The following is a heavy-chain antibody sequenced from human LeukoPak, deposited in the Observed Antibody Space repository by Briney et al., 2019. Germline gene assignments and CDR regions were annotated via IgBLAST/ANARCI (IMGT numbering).Heavy chain of an antibody. CDR2: ISGNDPTI. J-gene: IGHJ6*03. CDR3: AKDRCSNGVGCYYYYMDV. D-gene: IGHD2-8*01. Sequence: GGSLRLSCAASGFTFSDYYLSWIRQAPGKGLEWVSYISGNDPTIYYADSVRGRFTISRDNAKNSLYLQMNSLRAEDTAVYYCAKDRCSNGVGCYYYYMDVWGKGTTVTISS. V-gene: IGHV3-11*04. CDR1: GFTFSDYY.